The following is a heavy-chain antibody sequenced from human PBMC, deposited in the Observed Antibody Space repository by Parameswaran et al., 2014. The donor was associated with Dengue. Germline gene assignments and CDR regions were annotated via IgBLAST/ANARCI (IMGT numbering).Heavy chain of an antibody. CDR3: ARGERPGHQWLVEGDY. Sequence: WVRQAPGQGLEWMGIINPSGGYTSYAQKFQGRVTMTRDTSTRTVYMELNSLRSEDTAVYYCARGERPGHQWLVEGDYWGQGTLVTVSS. D-gene: IGHD6-19*01. CDR2: INPSGGYT. J-gene: IGHJ4*02. V-gene: IGHV1-46*01.